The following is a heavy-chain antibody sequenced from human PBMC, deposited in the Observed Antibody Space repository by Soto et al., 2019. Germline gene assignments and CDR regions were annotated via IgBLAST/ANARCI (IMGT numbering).Heavy chain of an antibody. D-gene: IGHD6-6*01. CDR2: MYYTGNK. Sequence: PSETLSLTCTVSGGSISSSTYYWDWIRQPPGKGLEWIGAMYYTGNKNYNPSLESRVTMSVDTSKNQFSLKLSSVTPTDTAVYYCARRSSSSLGSLFDPWGPGALVTVSS. CDR3: ARRSSSSLGSLFDP. CDR1: GGSISSSTYY. J-gene: IGHJ5*02. V-gene: IGHV4-39*01.